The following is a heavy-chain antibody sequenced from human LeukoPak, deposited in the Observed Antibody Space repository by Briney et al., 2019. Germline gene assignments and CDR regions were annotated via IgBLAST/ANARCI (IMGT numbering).Heavy chain of an antibody. D-gene: IGHD6-19*01. CDR3: VKSGSSGTGDY. CDR1: GFTFSSYA. CDR2: ISSNGGST. J-gene: IGHJ4*02. V-gene: IGHV3-64D*09. Sequence: GGSLRLSCSASGFTFSSYAMHWVRQAPGKGLDYVSAISSNGGSTYYADSVKGRFTISRDNSKNTLYLQMSSLRAEDTAVYYCVKSGSSGTGDYWGQGTLVTVSS.